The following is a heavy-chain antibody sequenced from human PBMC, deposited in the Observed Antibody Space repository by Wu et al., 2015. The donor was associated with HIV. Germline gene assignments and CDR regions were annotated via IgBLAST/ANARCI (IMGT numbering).Heavy chain of an antibody. CDR1: GYTFTSYD. J-gene: IGHJ4*02. V-gene: IGHV1-8*01. D-gene: IGHD6-19*01. Sequence: QVQLVQSGAEVKKPGASVKVSCKASGYTFTSYDINWVRQATGQGLEWMGWMNPRSGNTGYAQKFQGRVTMTRNISIRTAYMELSSLRSEDTAIYYCARQRAYSSGWYIYDYWGQGHWSPSP. CDR3: ARQRAYSSGWYIYDY. CDR2: MNPRSGNT.